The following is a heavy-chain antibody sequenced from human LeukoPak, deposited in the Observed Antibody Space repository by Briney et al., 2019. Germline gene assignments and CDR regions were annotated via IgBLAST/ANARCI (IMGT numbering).Heavy chain of an antibody. CDR2: ISNRGGKT. CDR1: GFTFSNSG. CDR3: AKGGIAAPFDY. D-gene: IGHD6-13*01. Sequence: GRSLRLSCAASGFTFSNSGMTWVRQAPGKGLEWVSGISNRGGKTYYADSVKGRFTISRDNSKNTLYLQMNSLRAEDTAVYYCAKGGIAAPFDYWGQGTLVTVSS. V-gene: IGHV3-23*01. J-gene: IGHJ4*02.